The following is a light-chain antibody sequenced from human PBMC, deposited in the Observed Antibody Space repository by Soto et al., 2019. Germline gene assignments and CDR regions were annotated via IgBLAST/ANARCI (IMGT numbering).Light chain of an antibody. Sequence: EIVMTQSPATLSVSPGERATLSCRASQSVRSKLAWYQQKPGQAPRLLIYGASTRATGIPVRFSGSGREVTLAVSSLKSADFAPYDCQQYNNWPAITFGTWTTPEI. CDR3: QQYNNWPAIT. CDR2: GAS. J-gene: IGKJ5*01. CDR1: QSVRSK. V-gene: IGKV3-15*01.